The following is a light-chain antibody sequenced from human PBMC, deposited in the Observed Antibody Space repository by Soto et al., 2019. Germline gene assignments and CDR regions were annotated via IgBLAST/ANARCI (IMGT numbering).Light chain of an antibody. CDR3: AAWDDTLDAPV. J-gene: IGLJ3*02. CDR2: KNN. CDR1: SSNIGLNV. V-gene: IGLV1-47*01. Sequence: QSVLTQSPSASGTPGQRVTISCSGSSSNIGLNVAYWYQHVPGTAPRLLIQKNNERPSGVPDRFSGSKSGTSVSLAIRGLRSDDEATYHCAAWDDTLDAPVFGGGTKLTVL.